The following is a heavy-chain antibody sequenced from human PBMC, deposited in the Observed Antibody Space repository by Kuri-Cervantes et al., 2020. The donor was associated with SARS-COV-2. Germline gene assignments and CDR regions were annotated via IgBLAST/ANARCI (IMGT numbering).Heavy chain of an antibody. D-gene: IGHD4-17*01. CDR1: GYTFTSYG. J-gene: IGHJ1*01. CDR3: ASDYGDYAEYFQH. V-gene: IGHV1-46*03. Sequence: ASVKVSCKASGYTFTSYGISWVRQAPGQGLEWMGIINPSGGSTSYAQKFQGRVTMTRDTSTSTVYMELSSLRSEDTAVYHCASDYGDYAEYFQHWGQGTLVTVSS. CDR2: INPSGGST.